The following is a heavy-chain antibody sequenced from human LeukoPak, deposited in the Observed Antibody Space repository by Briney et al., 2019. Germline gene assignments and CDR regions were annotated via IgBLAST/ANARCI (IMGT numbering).Heavy chain of an antibody. V-gene: IGHV3-66*01. CDR1: GFTVSSNY. CDR2: IYSGGST. J-gene: IGHJ6*02. Sequence: GGSLRLSCAASGFTVSSNYMSWVRQAPGKGLEWVSVIYSGGSTYYADSVKGRFTISRDNSKNTLYLQMNSLRAEDTAVYYCARDAWYSGSYYYYGMDVWGQGTTVTVSS. CDR3: ARDAWYSGSYYYYGMDV. D-gene: IGHD1-26*01.